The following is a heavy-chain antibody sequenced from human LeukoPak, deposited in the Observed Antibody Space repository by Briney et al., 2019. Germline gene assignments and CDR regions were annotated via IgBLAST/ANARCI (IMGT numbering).Heavy chain of an antibody. CDR2: ISDSGGST. CDR1: GFTFSSYA. D-gene: IGHD3-10*01. CDR3: AKRYYYGSGSYDS. Sequence: GGSLRLSCAASGFTFSSYAMSWVRQAPGKGLEWVSSISDSGGSTIYADSVKGRFTISRDNAKNTLYLEMNSLRAEDTAVYYCAKRYYYGSGSYDSWGQGTLVTVSS. V-gene: IGHV3-23*01. J-gene: IGHJ4*02.